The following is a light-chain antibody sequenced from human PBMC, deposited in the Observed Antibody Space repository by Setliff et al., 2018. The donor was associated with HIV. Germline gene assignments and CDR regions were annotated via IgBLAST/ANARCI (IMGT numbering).Light chain of an antibody. CDR1: SSDVGGYNY. CDR2: DVS. CDR3: CSYAGTYTSLYV. V-gene: IGLV2-11*01. Sequence: QSVLTQPRSVSGSPGQSVTISCTGTSSDVGGYNYVSWYQQHPDKAPKLIIYDVSKRPSGVPDRFSGSKSGNTASLTISGLQAEDEVDYYCCSYAGTYTSLYVFGTGTKVTV. J-gene: IGLJ1*01.